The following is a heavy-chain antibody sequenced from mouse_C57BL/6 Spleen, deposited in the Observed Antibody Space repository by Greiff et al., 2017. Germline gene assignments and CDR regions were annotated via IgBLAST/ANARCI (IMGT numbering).Heavy chain of an antibody. V-gene: IGHV1-18*01. J-gene: IGHJ2*01. CDR1: GYTFTDYN. Sequence: VQLQQSGPELVKPGASVKIPCKASGYTFTDYNMDWVKQSHGKSLEWIGDINPNNGGTNYNQKFKGKATLTVDKSSSTAYMELRSLTSEDTAVYYCARKGSPDYFDYWGQGTTLTVSS. D-gene: IGHD1-1*02. CDR3: ARKGSPDYFDY. CDR2: INPNNGGT.